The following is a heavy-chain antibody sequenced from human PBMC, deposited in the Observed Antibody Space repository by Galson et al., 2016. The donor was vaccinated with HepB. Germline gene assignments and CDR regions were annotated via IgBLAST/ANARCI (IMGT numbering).Heavy chain of an antibody. V-gene: IGHV3-49*03. D-gene: IGHD6-19*01. CDR2: IKAKRYGETT. CDR1: GFNFGDDA. J-gene: IGHJ4*02. CDR3: ARHLPRGSGWSFYFDS. Sequence: SLRLSCAASGFNFGDDAMSWFRQAPGRGLEWVGFIKAKRYGETTEFAASVKGRFTISKDDSKSITYLQMNSLKTEDTAAYYCARHLPRGSGWSFYFDSWGQGTLVTVSS.